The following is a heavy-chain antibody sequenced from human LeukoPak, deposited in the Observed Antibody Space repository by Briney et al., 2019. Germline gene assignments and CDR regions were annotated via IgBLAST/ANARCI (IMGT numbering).Heavy chain of an antibody. CDR1: GGTFSSYA. CDR2: IIPIFGTA. D-gene: IGHD3-3*01. Sequence: VASVKVSCKASGGTFSSYAISWVRQAPGQGLEWMGAIIPIFGTANYAQKFQGRVTITADESTSTAYMELSSLRSEDTAVYYCARVSGSTIFGVVIQAPFDYWGQGTLVTVSS. V-gene: IGHV1-69*01. J-gene: IGHJ4*02. CDR3: ARVSGSTIFGVVIQAPFDY.